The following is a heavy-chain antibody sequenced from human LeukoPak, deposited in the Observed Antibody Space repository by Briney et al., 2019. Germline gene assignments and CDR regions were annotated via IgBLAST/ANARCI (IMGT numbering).Heavy chain of an antibody. CDR2: ISGSGGSR. J-gene: IGHJ6*03. Sequence: GGSLRLSCAASGFTFSSYGMSWVRQAPGKGLEWVSAISGSGGSRHYADSVKGRFTISRDNSKNTLYLQMNSLRAEDTAVYYCAKTFQWYYMDVWGKGTTVTISS. D-gene: IGHD2-8*01. CDR3: AKTFQWYYMDV. V-gene: IGHV3-23*01. CDR1: GFTFSSYG.